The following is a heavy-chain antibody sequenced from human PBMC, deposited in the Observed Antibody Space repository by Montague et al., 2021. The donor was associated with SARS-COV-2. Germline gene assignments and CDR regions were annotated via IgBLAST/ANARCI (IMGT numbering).Heavy chain of an antibody. D-gene: IGHD6-13*01. Sequence: SETLSLTCNVSGGSLSGYYWSWIRQPPGKGLEWIGYVYYNGNTNYNPSLKSRIILSVDTSKNHFSLKVSSVTAADTAMYFCARAPIYRSSWYAYFDYWGQGTLVTVSS. V-gene: IGHV4-59*01. J-gene: IGHJ4*02. CDR1: GGSLSGYY. CDR3: ARAPIYRSSWYAYFDY. CDR2: VYYNGNT.